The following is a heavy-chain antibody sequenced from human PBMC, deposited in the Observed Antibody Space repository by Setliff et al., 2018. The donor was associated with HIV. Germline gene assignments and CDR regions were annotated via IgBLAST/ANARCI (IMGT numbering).Heavy chain of an antibody. Sequence: PSETLSLTCAVHGGSFSDNYWAWIRQAPGKGLEWIGCIDASANTYYIPSLKSRATISIDTSKNQLSLKLRSVTAADTAVYYCARIGSGWSVGWFDTWGQGTLVTVSS. D-gene: IGHD6-13*01. CDR3: ARIGSGWSVGWFDT. V-gene: IGHV4-34*11. CDR1: GGSFSDNY. CDR2: IDASANT. J-gene: IGHJ5*02.